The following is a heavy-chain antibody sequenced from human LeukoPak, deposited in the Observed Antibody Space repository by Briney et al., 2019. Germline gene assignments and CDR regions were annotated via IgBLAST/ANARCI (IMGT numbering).Heavy chain of an antibody. D-gene: IGHD3-22*01. Sequence: ASVKVSCKASGYTFTGYYMHWVRQAPEQGLEWMGWINPNSGGTNYAQKFQGRVTMTRDTSISTAYMDLSRLRSDDTAVYYCARAGVWDYSDSSGYHNAAFDIWGQGTMVTVSS. J-gene: IGHJ3*02. CDR1: GYTFTGYY. CDR2: INPNSGGT. V-gene: IGHV1-2*02. CDR3: ARAGVWDYSDSSGYHNAAFDI.